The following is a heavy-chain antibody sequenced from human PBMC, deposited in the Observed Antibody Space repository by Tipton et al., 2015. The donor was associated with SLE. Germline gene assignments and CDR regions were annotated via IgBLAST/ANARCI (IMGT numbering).Heavy chain of an antibody. V-gene: IGHV4-59*11. Sequence: GLVKPSETLSLTCTVSGGSISSHYWSWIRQPPGKGLEWIGYIYYSGSTNYNPSLKSRVTISVDTSKNQFSLKLSSVTAADTAVYYCASSKIAAAATGAFDIWGQGTMVTVSS. CDR2: IYYSGST. J-gene: IGHJ3*02. D-gene: IGHD6-13*01. CDR1: GGSISSHY. CDR3: ASSKIAAAATGAFDI.